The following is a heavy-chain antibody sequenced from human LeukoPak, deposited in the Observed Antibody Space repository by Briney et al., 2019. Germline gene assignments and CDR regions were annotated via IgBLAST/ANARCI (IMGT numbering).Heavy chain of an antibody. J-gene: IGHJ4*02. Sequence: SETLSLTCAVYGGSFSGYYWSWIRQPPGKGLEWIGEINHSGSTNYNPSLKSRVTISVDTSKNQFSLKLSSVTAADTAVYYCARGATYYYDSSGYYYATYYFDYWGQGTLVTVSS. CDR1: GGSFSGYY. CDR2: INHSGST. V-gene: IGHV4-34*01. CDR3: ARGATYYYDSSGYYYATYYFDY. D-gene: IGHD3-22*01.